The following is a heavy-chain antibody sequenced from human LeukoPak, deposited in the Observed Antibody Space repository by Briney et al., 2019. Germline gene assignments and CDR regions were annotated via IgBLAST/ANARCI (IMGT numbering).Heavy chain of an antibody. Sequence: GGSLRLSCAASGFTFSSYSMNWVRQAPGKGLEWVSSISSSSSYIYYADSAKGRFTISRDNAKNSLYLQMNSLRAEDTAVYYCASLITMVRGAHFDYWGQGTLVTVSS. V-gene: IGHV3-21*01. CDR2: ISSSSSYI. CDR3: ASLITMVRGAHFDY. CDR1: GFTFSSYS. J-gene: IGHJ4*02. D-gene: IGHD3-10*01.